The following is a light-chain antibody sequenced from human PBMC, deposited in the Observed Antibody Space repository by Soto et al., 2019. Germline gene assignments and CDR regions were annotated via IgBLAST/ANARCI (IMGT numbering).Light chain of an antibody. Sequence: QSVLPQPPSVSAAPGQKVPISCSGSSSNIGNNYVSWYQQLPGTAPKLLIYENNKRPSGIPDRFSGSKSGTSATLGITGLQTGDEADYYCGTWDSSLSAWVFGGGTKLTVL. V-gene: IGLV1-51*02. CDR1: SSNIGNNY. CDR3: GTWDSSLSAWV. J-gene: IGLJ3*02. CDR2: ENN.